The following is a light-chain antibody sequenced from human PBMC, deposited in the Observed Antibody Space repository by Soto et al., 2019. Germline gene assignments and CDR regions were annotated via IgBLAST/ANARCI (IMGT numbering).Light chain of an antibody. CDR2: AAS. V-gene: IGKV1-39*01. CDR1: QSISSY. J-gene: IGKJ3*01. CDR3: QQSYSTPIT. Sequence: IQRTQSPSSLSASVGDRVTITCRASQSISSYLNWYQQKPGKAPKLLIYAASSLQSGVPSRFSGSGSGTDFTLTISSLQPEDFATYYCQQSYSTPITFGPGTKVDTK.